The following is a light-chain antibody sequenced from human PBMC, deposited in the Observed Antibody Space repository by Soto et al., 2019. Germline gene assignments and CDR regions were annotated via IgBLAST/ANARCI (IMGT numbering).Light chain of an antibody. Sequence: EIVLTQSPGTLSLSPGERATFSCRASQSVNSDYLAWYQQKPGQAPRLLIYGASSRAAGIPDRFSGSGSGTDFTLTVSRLEPEDFAMYYCQQYGNSPLWTFGQGTKVEIK. CDR3: QQYGNSPLWT. CDR2: GAS. CDR1: QSVNSDY. J-gene: IGKJ1*01. V-gene: IGKV3-20*01.